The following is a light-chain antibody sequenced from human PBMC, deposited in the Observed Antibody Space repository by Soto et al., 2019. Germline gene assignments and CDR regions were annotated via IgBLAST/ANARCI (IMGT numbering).Light chain of an antibody. CDR3: QSYDSSLSGYV. J-gene: IGLJ1*01. CDR2: GNS. CDR1: SANIGAGYD. V-gene: IGLV1-40*01. Sequence: QSALAQPPSVSGAPGQRATISCTGSSANIGAGYDVHWYQQLPGTAPKVLIYGNSNRPSGVPDRLSGSKSGTSASLAITGLQAEDEADYYCQSYDSSLSGYVFGTGTKVTVL.